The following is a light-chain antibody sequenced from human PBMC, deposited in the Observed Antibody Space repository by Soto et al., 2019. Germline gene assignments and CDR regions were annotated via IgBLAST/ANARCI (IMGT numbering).Light chain of an antibody. Sequence: EIVLTQSPGTLSLSPGEGATLSCRASQSVRSNYLAWYQQKPGQAPRLLIYGASSRATGIPDRFSGSGSGTDLTLTISRLEPEDFAVYYCQHYGGSPLYTFGQGTKLEIK. CDR1: QSVRSNY. J-gene: IGKJ2*01. V-gene: IGKV3-20*01. CDR2: GAS. CDR3: QHYGGSPLYT.